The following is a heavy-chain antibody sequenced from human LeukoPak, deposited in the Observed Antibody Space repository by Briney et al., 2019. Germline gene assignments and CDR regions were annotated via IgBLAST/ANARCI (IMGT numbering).Heavy chain of an antibody. V-gene: IGHV3-48*03. Sequence: RGGSLRLSCAASGFTFSSYEMNWVRQAPGKGLEWVSYISSSGSTIYYANSVKGRFTISRDTSKNTLYLQVGSLRVEDMAVYYCARVGERSGNGYSHWGQGTLVTVSS. CDR3: ARVGERSGNGYSH. CDR1: GFTFSSYE. J-gene: IGHJ4*02. CDR2: ISSSGSTI. D-gene: IGHD2-2*03.